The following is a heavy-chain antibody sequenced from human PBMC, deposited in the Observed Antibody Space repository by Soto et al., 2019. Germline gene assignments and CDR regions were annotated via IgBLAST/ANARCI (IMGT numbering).Heavy chain of an antibody. J-gene: IGHJ6*02. D-gene: IGHD5-12*01. V-gene: IGHV3-30*18. Sequence: QVQLVESGGGVVQPRRSLRLSCATSGFTFSRYGIHWVRQAPGKGLEWVAVTSHDGTNKYYTDSVKGRFIISRDNSKNTLYLEINRLRAEDTAVYYCAKETVATIRPTRIYYYYGLDVWAQGTTVSVSS. CDR3: AKETVATIRPTRIYYYYGLDV. CDR1: GFTFSRYG. CDR2: TSHDGTNK.